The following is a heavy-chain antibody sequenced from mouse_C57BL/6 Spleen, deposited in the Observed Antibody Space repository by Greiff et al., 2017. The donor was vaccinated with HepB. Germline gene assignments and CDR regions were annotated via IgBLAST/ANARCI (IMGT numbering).Heavy chain of an antibody. V-gene: IGHV5-9-1*02. J-gene: IGHJ1*03. CDR3: TRVRSTMITHWYFDV. CDR1: GFTFSSYA. Sequence: EVKLVESGEGLVKPGGSLKLSCAASGFTFSSYAMSWVRQTPEKRLEWVAYISSGGDYIYYADTVKGRFTISRDNARNTLYLQMSSLKSEDTAMYYCTRVRSTMITHWYFDVWGTGTTVTVSS. CDR2: ISSGGDYI. D-gene: IGHD2-4*01.